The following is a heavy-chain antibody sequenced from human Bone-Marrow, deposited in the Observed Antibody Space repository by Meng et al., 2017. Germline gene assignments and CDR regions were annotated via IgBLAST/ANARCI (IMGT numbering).Heavy chain of an antibody. J-gene: IGHJ4*02. CDR1: GGSVNSGSYA. V-gene: IGHV4-61*01. Sequence: QVQLQESGLGLVWPPATLSLTCTVSGGSVNSGSYAWSWIRQPPGKGLEWIGNIYYSGTTNYNPSLKSRVTISIDASKNQFSLMLSSLTAADTAVYYCARGQYYWGQGTLVTVSS. CDR3: ARGQYY. CDR2: IYYSGTT.